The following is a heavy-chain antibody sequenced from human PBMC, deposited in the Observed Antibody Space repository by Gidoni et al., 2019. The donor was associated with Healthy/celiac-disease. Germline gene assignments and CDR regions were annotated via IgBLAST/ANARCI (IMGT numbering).Heavy chain of an antibody. Sequence: QAQLPDSGPGLVKPSETLSLTCPVPGCSISSYHWSWLRQPPGKGLESIGDISYSGSPHYDPSLKSLVTISVDTSTNQFARKLSSVTAADTAVYDCARCRGDSYKYVYYYYMDVWGKGTTVTVSS. CDR3: ARCRGDSYKYVYYYYMDV. CDR1: GCSISSYH. V-gene: IGHV4-59*01. D-gene: IGHD5-18*01. J-gene: IGHJ6*03. CDR2: ISYSGSP.